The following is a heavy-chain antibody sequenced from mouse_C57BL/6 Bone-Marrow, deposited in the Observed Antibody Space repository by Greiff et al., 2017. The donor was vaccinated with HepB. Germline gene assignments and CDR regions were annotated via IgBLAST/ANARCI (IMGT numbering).Heavy chain of an antibody. J-gene: IGHJ3*01. CDR2: ISDGGSYT. V-gene: IGHV5-4*03. Sequence: EVILVESGGGLVKPGGSLKLSCAASGFTFSSYAMSWVRQTPEKRLEWVATISDGGSYTYYPDNVKGRFTISRDNAKNNLYLQMSHLKSEDTAMYYCARDRELAWFAYWGQGTLVTVSA. D-gene: IGHD3-1*01. CDR3: ARDRELAWFAY. CDR1: GFTFSSYA.